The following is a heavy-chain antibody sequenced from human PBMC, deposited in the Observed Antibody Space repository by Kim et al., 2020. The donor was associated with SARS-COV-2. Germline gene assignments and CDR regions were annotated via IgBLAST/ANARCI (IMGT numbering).Heavy chain of an antibody. CDR2: IYYSGST. CDR3: ARASKTYYGSGSYGFSGWFDP. V-gene: IGHV4-59*01. CDR1: GGSISSYY. D-gene: IGHD3-10*01. J-gene: IGHJ5*02. Sequence: SETLSLTCTVSGGSISSYYWSWIRQPPGKGLEWIGYIYYSGSTNYNPSLKSRVTISVDTSKNQFSLKLSSVTAADTAVYYCARASKTYYGSGSYGFSGWFDPWGQGTLVTVSS.